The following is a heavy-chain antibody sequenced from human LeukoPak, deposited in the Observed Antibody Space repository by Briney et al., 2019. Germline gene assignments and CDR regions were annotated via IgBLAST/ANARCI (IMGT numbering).Heavy chain of an antibody. CDR1: GFTFRSYE. D-gene: IGHD1-14*01. V-gene: IGHV3-48*03. CDR2: IKCGSDSV. Sequence: GGSLRLSCTASGFTFRSYEMNWVRQAPGKGLEWIAYIKCGSDSVSYAASVKRRYTISRDNAKNSLVLQMNNLRAKDTAIYYCASETEACSYDAFDIWGQGTMVSVSS. CDR3: ASETEACSYDAFDI. J-gene: IGHJ3*02.